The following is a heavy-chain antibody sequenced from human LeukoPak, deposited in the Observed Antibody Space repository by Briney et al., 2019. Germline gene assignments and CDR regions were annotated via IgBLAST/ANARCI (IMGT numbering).Heavy chain of an antibody. D-gene: IGHD6-19*01. Sequence: GGSLRLSCAASGFTFSSYAMPWVRQAPGKGLEWVAVISYDGSNKYYADSVKGRFTISRDNSKNTLYLQMNSLRAEDTAVYYCAREYSGYSSGWYGYWGQGTLVTVSS. CDR2: ISYDGSNK. CDR3: AREYSGYSSGWYGY. J-gene: IGHJ4*02. CDR1: GFTFSSYA. V-gene: IGHV3-30-3*01.